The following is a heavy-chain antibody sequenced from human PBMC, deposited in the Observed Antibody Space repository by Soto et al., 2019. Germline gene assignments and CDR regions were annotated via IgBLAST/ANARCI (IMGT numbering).Heavy chain of an antibody. J-gene: IGHJ4*02. CDR2: VIPILGTA. D-gene: IGHD1-1*01. CDR3: ARLGHTGN. CDR1: GGSLRNSV. Sequence: QVQLVQSGAEVKKPGSSVKVSCTASGGSLRNSVISWVRQAPAQRLEWMGGVIPILGTANYAQKFQGRVTMTADEATSTAYMDLRSLSPDDTAVYYCARLGHTGNWGPGTLVIVSS. V-gene: IGHV1-69*01.